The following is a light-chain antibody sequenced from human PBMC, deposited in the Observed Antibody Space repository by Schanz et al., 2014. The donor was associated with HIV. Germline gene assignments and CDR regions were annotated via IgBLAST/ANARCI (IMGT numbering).Light chain of an antibody. Sequence: EIVLTQSPGTLSLSPGGGGTLSCRASQSVSNNLAWYQQMPGRTPRLLIYGASTRATDLSAKFSGSGSGTDFTLTISSLQSEDFAVYYCLAVGTFGQGTKVEIK. CDR1: QSVSNN. J-gene: IGKJ1*01. CDR3: LAVGT. V-gene: IGKV3-15*01. CDR2: GAS.